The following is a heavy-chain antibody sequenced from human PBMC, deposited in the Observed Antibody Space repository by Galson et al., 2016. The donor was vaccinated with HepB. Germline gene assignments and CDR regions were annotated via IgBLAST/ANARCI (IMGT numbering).Heavy chain of an antibody. D-gene: IGHD1-26*01. CDR3: ARDSGTYEIDY. J-gene: IGHJ4*02. CDR2: ISSSSGTI. Sequence: SLRLSCAASGFTFSTFSMNWVRQAPGKGLEWVAHISSSSGTIHYADSVKGRFTIFRDNAKNSLYLQMNSLKTEDTAVYYCARDSGTYEIDYWGQGTLVTVSS. CDR1: GFTFSTFS. V-gene: IGHV3-48*04.